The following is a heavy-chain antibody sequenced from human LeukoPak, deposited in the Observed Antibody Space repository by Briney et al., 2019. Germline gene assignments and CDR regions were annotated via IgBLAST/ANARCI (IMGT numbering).Heavy chain of an antibody. V-gene: IGHV4-30-4*07. CDR1: GGSISSGGYS. CDR2: IYYSGST. J-gene: IGHJ4*02. CDR3: ARRIRGRYYSSGSYNY. D-gene: IGHD3-10*01. Sequence: PSETLSLTCAVSGGSISSGGYSWSWIRQTPGKGLEWIGYIYYSGSTYYSPSLKSRVTISVDTSKNQFSLKLSSVTAADTAVYYCARRIRGRYYSSGSYNYWGQGTLVTVSS.